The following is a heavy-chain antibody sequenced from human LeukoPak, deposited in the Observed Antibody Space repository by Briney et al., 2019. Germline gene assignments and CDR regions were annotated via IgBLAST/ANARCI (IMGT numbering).Heavy chain of an antibody. CDR1: GDSISRSTYY. CDR3: ARSSGTGTFSY. D-gene: IGHD6-25*01. V-gene: IGHV4-39*02. Sequence: SETLSLTCTVSGDSISRSTYYWAWIRHPPGKGLEWIGSVYYGRSPYFNPSLESRATISVDTSKNHFSLKMSSVTAADTAVYYCARSSGTGTFSYWGQGTLVTVSS. CDR2: VYYGRSP. J-gene: IGHJ4*02.